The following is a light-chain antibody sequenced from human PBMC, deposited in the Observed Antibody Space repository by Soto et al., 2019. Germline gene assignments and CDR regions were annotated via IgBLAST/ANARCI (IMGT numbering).Light chain of an antibody. V-gene: IGLV2-14*02. CDR1: SGDVGSYNL. CDR2: EGT. J-gene: IGLJ1*01. CDR3: SSYTSSSTYV. Sequence: QSALTQPASVSGSPGQSITISCTGTSGDVGSYNLVSWYQQQPGKAPKLLIYEGTQRPSGVSNRFSGSKSGNTASLTISGLQAEDEADYYCSSYTSSSTYVFGTGTKLTVL.